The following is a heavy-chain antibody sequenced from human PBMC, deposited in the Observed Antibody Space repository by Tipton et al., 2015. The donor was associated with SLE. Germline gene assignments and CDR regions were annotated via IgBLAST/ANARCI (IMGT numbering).Heavy chain of an antibody. J-gene: IGHJ4*01. D-gene: IGHD3-10*01. V-gene: IGHV4-34*01. CDR2: SNPSGST. CDR3: ARGAKERITLVRVRPYYFDY. Sequence: TLSLTCAVYGGSVSGYYWSWIRQPPGKGLEWIGESNPSGSTNYNPSLKSRVTISVDTSKNQLSLKLTSVTAADTAVYYCARGAKERITLVRVRPYYFDYWGQGSLVTVSS. CDR1: GGSVSGYY.